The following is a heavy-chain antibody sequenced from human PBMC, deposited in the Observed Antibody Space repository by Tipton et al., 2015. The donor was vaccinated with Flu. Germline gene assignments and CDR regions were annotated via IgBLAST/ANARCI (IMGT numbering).Heavy chain of an antibody. CDR3: ARHEGKKNWFDP. V-gene: IGHV4-39*07. Sequence: TLSLTCTVSGGSISNSNTYYWDWIRQPPGKGLEWMGNVHYTGSTTYNPSLKSRVTMSLDASKNPFSLELTSVTAADTAMYYCARHEGKKNWFDPWGQGTLVTVSS. D-gene: IGHD2/OR15-2a*01. J-gene: IGHJ5*02. CDR1: GGSISNSNTYY. CDR2: VHYTGST.